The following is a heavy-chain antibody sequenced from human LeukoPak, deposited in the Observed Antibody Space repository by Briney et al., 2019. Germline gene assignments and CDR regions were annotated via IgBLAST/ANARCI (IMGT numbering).Heavy chain of an antibody. V-gene: IGHV1-2*06. CDR2: INPNSGDT. J-gene: IGHJ3*02. Sequence: ASVKVSCKASGYTFTDYYIHWVRQAPGQGLEWMGRINPNSGDTNYAQRFQGRVTMARGASISTAYMELSRLTSGDTAVYFCARDHDSSGRTDDAFDIWGQGTMVTVSS. CDR1: GYTFTDYY. D-gene: IGHD3-22*01. CDR3: ARDHDSSGRTDDAFDI.